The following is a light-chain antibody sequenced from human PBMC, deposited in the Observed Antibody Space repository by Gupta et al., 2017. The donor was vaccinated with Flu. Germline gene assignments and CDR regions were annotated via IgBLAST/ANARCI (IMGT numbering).Light chain of an antibody. CDR2: KVS. Sequence: DVVMTQSPLSLPVTLGQPASISCRSSQSLVHTDGNTYFHWFQERPGQSPRRLIFKVSNRDSGVPDRFSGSGSGTDFTLSISRVEVEDVAIYYCMQGKHWPYTFGQGTKLDIK. CDR1: QSLVHTDGNTY. CDR3: MQGKHWPYT. V-gene: IGKV2-30*02. J-gene: IGKJ2*01.